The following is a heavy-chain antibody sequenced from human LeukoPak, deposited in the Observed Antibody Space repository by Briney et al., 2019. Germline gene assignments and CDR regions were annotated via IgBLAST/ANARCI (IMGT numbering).Heavy chain of an antibody. D-gene: IGHD3-22*01. CDR2: INHSGST. CDR3: ARRAVTYYYDSSGYPLYYYYYYMDV. Sequence: PSETLSLTCTVSGGSISSYYWSWIRQPPGKGLEWIGEINHSGSTNYNPSLKSRVTISVDTSKNQFSLKLSSVTAADTAVYYCARRAVTYYYDSSGYPLYYYYYYMDVWGKGTTVTVSS. V-gene: IGHV4-34*01. CDR1: GGSISSYY. J-gene: IGHJ6*03.